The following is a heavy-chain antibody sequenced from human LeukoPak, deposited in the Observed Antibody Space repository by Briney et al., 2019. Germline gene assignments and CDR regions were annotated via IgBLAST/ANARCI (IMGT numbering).Heavy chain of an antibody. J-gene: IGHJ4*02. CDR3: ARERMYSSMFHLFYY. CDR1: GGTFSSYA. Sequence: GSSVKVSCKASGGTFSSYAISWVRQAPGQGLEWMGGIIPIFGTANYAQKFQGRVTITTDESTSTAYMELSSLRSEDTAVYYCARERMYSSMFHLFYYWGQGTLVTVSS. CDR2: IIPIFGTA. V-gene: IGHV1-69*05. D-gene: IGHD6-19*01.